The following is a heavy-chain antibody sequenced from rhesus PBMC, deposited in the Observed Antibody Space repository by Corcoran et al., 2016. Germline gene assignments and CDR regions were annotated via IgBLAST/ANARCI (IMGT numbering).Heavy chain of an antibody. V-gene: IGHV3-100*02. CDR2: ISESGGTI. CDR3: TRVQYQYYFDY. Sequence: DVQLVESGGGLVKPGGSLRLSCLASGFPFSSYEMHWVRMVPGKGLEWVSVISESGGTIYYADSVKGRFTISRDNAKNALFLQMNSLRAEDTAVYYCTRVQYQYYFDYWGQGVLVTVSS. D-gene: IGHD3-3*01. CDR1: GFPFSSYE. J-gene: IGHJ4*01.